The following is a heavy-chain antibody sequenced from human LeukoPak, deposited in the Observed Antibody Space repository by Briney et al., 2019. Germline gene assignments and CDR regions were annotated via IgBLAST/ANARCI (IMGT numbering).Heavy chain of an antibody. Sequence: GESLKISCQGFGYRFTTYWIAWVRQMPGKGLEWMGIIFPSDSDTRYSPSFQGQVTLSADKSISTAYLQWSSLKASDTAIYYCARALVGAATLSYWGQGTLVTVSS. V-gene: IGHV5-51*01. D-gene: IGHD1-26*01. CDR2: IFPSDSDT. CDR3: ARALVGAATLSY. J-gene: IGHJ4*02. CDR1: GYRFTTYW.